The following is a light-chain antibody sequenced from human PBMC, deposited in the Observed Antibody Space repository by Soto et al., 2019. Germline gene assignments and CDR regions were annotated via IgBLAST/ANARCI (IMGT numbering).Light chain of an antibody. CDR3: QQRGDWPLT. J-gene: IGKJ4*01. V-gene: IGKV3-11*01. CDR1: QSVSSF. Sequence: EIMLTQPPSTLSLSSGGIAALSWKDSQSVSSFLAWYQQKPGQAPRLLIYDASHRATGIPARFSGSGSGTDFTLTISNLEPEDFAVYYCQQRGDWPLTFGGGTKVDIK. CDR2: DAS.